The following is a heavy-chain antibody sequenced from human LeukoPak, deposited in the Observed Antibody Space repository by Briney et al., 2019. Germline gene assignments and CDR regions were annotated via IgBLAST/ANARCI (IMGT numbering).Heavy chain of an antibody. V-gene: IGHV1-2*02. CDR3: ARDYGSSSYYNWFDP. J-gene: IGHJ5*02. D-gene: IGHD3-22*01. CDR2: INPNSGGT. Sequence: ASVKVSCKASGYTFTGYYMHWVRQAPGQGLEWMGWINPNSGGTNYAQKFQGRVTMTRDTSISTAYMELSRLRSDDTAVYYCARDYGSSSYYNWFDPWGQGTLVTVSS. CDR1: GYTFTGYY.